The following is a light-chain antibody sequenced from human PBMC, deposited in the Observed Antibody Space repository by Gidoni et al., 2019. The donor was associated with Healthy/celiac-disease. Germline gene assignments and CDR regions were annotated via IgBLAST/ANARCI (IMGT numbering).Light chain of an antibody. CDR1: SSDVGGYNY. J-gene: IGLJ2*01. V-gene: IGLV2-14*01. Sequence: QSALTQPASVSGSPGQSITISCPGTSSDVGGYNYVSWYQQHPGKAPKLMIYDVSNRPSGVSNRFSGSKSGNTASLTISGLQAEDEADYYCSSYTSSSPVVFGRGTKLTVL. CDR3: SSYTSSSPVV. CDR2: DVS.